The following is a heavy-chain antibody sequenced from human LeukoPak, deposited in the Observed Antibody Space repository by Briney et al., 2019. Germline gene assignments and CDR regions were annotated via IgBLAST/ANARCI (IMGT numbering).Heavy chain of an antibody. D-gene: IGHD6-19*01. CDR1: GYSFTSYW. CDR2: IYPGGSDI. J-gene: IGHJ5*02. V-gene: IGHV5-51*01. CDR3: ARSEAVAGGWFDT. Sequence: GESLKISCKGSGYSFTSYWIGWVRQMPGKGLEWMGIIYPGGSDIRYSPSFQGQVTISADKSIRTAYLQWSSLKASDTAMYYCARSEAVAGGWFDTWGQGTLVTVSS.